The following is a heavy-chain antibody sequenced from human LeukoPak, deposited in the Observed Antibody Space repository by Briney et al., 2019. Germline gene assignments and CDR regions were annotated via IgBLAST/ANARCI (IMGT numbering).Heavy chain of an antibody. CDR3: ARDLHYAFGI. V-gene: IGHV3-48*02. J-gene: IGHJ3*02. D-gene: IGHD3-10*01. CDR2: IYSSDTT. CDR1: GFTFSGYA. Sequence: GGSLRLSCAASGFTFSGYAMNWVRQAPGKGLEWVSHIYSSDTTYADSVKGRFTISRDNAKNSLYLQMNSLRDEDTAVYYCARDLHYAFGIWGQGTMVTASS.